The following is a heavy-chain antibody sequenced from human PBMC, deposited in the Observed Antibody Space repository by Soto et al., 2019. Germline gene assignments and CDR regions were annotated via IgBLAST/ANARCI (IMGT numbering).Heavy chain of an antibody. V-gene: IGHV3-30-3*01. J-gene: IGHJ6*02. CDR2: ISYDGSNK. CDR3: AREGGMVRGVRYYGMDV. Sequence: GGSLRLSCAASGFTFSSYAMHWVRQAPGKGLEWVAVISYDGSNKYYADSVKGRFTISRDNSKNTLYLQMNSLRAEDTAVYYCAREGGMVRGVRYYGMDVWGQGTTVTVSS. D-gene: IGHD3-10*01. CDR1: GFTFSSYA.